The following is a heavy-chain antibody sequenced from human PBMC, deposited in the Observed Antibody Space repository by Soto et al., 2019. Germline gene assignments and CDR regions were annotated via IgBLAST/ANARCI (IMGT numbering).Heavy chain of an antibody. CDR2: ISGSGGST. CDR1: GFTFSSYA. J-gene: IGHJ4*02. V-gene: IGHV3-23*01. CDR3: ARRSSGWYFVY. D-gene: IGHD6-19*01. Sequence: GGSLRLSCAASGFTFSSYAMSWVRQAPGKGLEWVSAISGSGGSTYYADSVKGRFTISRDNSKNTLYLQMNSLRAEDTAVYYCARRSSGWYFVYWGQGTLVTVSS.